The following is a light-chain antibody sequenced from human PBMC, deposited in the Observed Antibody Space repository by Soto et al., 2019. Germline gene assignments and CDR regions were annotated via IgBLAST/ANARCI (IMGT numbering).Light chain of an antibody. Sequence: EIVMTQTPLSLSITPGEQASMSCESSQILLHSDGYTYLYWFLQKARPVSTXLIYEVSNRFSGVPDRFSGSGSGTDFKLKISRVEAEDCGVYECMQDAQDTLTFSGATKVDTK. CDR2: EVS. CDR3: MQDAQDTLT. V-gene: IGKV2D-26*03. J-gene: IGKJ4*01. CDR1: QILLHSDGYTY.